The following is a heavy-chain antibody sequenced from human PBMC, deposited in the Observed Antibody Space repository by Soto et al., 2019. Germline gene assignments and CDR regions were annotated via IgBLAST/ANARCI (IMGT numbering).Heavy chain of an antibody. D-gene: IGHD3-3*01. Sequence: VGSLRRSCEASGCTLTSFWMTCVRQAPGKGLEWVANIHEDGRERYYVDSVKGRFTISRDNTNNSVYLQMNSLRGEDTALYYCARAAPYADFSSRYPYLDIWGQGTLVNVSS. V-gene: IGHV3-7*03. CDR2: IHEDGRER. CDR3: ARAAPYADFSSRYPYLDI. J-gene: IGHJ4*02. CDR1: GCTLTSFW.